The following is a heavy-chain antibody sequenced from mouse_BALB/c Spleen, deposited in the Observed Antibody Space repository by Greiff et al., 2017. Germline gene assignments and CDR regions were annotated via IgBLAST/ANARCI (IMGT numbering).Heavy chain of an antibody. CDR2: IDPANGNT. Sequence: EVQLQQSGAELVKPGASVKLSCTASGFNIKDTYMHWVKQRPEQGLEWIGRIDPANGNTKYDPKFQGKATITADTSSNTAYLQLSSLTSEDTAVYYCARYEDGNYPYAMDYWGQGTSVTVSS. J-gene: IGHJ4*01. V-gene: IGHV14-3*02. CDR1: GFNIKDTY. CDR3: ARYEDGNYPYAMDY. D-gene: IGHD2-1*01.